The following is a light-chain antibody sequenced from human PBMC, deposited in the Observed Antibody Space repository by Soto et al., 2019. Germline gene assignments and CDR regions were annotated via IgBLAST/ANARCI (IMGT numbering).Light chain of an antibody. J-gene: IGKJ5*01. CDR2: KVS. CDR3: VQSAQCPRT. V-gene: IGKV2-30*01. CDR1: QSLVYIDGVTY. Sequence: VEMTQSPLSLPVTLGQPASISCKSSQSLVYIDGVTYLNWFQHSPGQSPRRVIYKVSNLDSGVPHRFSGSGSGTDFTLQISRLEPEDVVVYYCVQSAQCPRTFGKGTRLE.